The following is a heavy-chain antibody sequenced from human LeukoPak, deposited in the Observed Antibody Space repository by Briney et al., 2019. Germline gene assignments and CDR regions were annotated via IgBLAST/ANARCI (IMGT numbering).Heavy chain of an antibody. V-gene: IGHV4-59*01. CDR3: ATSPIQLWLPFDY. Sequence: SETLSLTCAVSGGSISSYYWSWIRQPPGKGLEWIGYIYYSGSTNYNPSLKSRVTISVDTSKNQFSLKLSSVTAADTAVYYCATSPIQLWLPFDYWGQGTLVTVSS. CDR2: IYYSGST. D-gene: IGHD5-18*01. J-gene: IGHJ4*02. CDR1: GGSISSYY.